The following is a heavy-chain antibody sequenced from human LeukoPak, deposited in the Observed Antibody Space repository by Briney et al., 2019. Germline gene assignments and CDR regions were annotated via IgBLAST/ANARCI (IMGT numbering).Heavy chain of an antibody. J-gene: IGHJ4*02. CDR1: GSRFTSYW. CDR3: ARLEGSALHGY. D-gene: IGHD3-10*01. CDR2: IDPSDSYT. V-gene: IGHV5-10-1*01. Sequence: GESLKISCQGSGSRFTSYWISWVRQMPGKGLEWMGRIDPSDSYTNYSPSFQGHVTISADKSISTAYLQWSSLKAADTAMYYCARLEGSALHGYLGQGTLSTVSS.